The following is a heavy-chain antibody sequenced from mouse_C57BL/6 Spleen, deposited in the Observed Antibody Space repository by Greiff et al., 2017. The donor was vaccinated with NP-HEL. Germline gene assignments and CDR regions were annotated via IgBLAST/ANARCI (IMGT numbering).Heavy chain of an antibody. CDR1: GFTFSDYG. CDR3: ARRPYYAMDY. CDR2: ISSGSSTT. V-gene: IGHV5-17*01. J-gene: IGHJ4*01. Sequence: EVQRVESGGGLVKPGGSLKLSCAASGFTFSDYGMHWVRQAPEKGLEWVAYISSGSSTTYYADTVKGRVTLTGDNAKNTLFLQMTSLRSEDTAMYYCARRPYYAMDYWGQGTSVTDPS.